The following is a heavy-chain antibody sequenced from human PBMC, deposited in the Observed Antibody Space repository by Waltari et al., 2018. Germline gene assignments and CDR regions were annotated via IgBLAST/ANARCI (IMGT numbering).Heavy chain of an antibody. J-gene: IGHJ2*01. V-gene: IGHV4-4*07. CDR2: VYRSGST. CDR1: GDSISNYY. D-gene: IGHD6-13*01. CDR3: ARQAYSSSWYWYFDL. Sequence: QVQLQESGPGLMKPSETLSLTCSVSGDSISNYYWSWIRQPAGKGLEWIGRVYRSGSTNHNPSLKRRVTMSIDTSMNQVSLRLHSVTAADTAVYYCARQAYSSSWYWYFDLWGRGTLVTVSS.